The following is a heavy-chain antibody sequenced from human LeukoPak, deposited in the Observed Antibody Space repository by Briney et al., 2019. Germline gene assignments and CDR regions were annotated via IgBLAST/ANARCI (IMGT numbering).Heavy chain of an antibody. J-gene: IGHJ4*02. D-gene: IGHD5-18*01. CDR2: INPNSGGT. CDR3: AREGLYSYGYYFDY. Sequence: ASVKVSCKASGYTFTGYYMHWVRQAPGQGHEWMGWINPNSGGTNYAQKFQGRVTMTRDTSISTAYMELSRLRSDDTAVYYCAREGLYSYGYYFDYWGQGTLVTVSS. CDR1: GYTFTGYY. V-gene: IGHV1-2*02.